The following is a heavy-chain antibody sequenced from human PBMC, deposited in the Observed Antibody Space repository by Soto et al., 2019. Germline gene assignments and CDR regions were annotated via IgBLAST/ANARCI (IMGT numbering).Heavy chain of an antibody. V-gene: IGHV4-34*01. D-gene: IGHD3-22*01. CDR1: GGSFSGYY. Sequence: SETLSLTCTVSGGSFSGYYWSWIRQPPGKGLEWIGEINHSGSTNYNPSLKSRVTISVDTSKNQFSLKLSSVTAADTAVYYCARADSSGYYPYGWFDPWGQGTLVTVSS. J-gene: IGHJ5*02. CDR2: INHSGST. CDR3: ARADSSGYYPYGWFDP.